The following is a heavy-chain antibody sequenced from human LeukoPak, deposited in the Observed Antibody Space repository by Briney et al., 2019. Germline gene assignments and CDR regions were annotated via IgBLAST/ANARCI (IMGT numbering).Heavy chain of an antibody. CDR1: GFTFSSYS. D-gene: IGHD3-10*01. J-gene: IGHJ4*02. CDR2: ISTSRSYT. V-gene: IGHV3-21*01. Sequence: GGSLRLSCVVSGFTFSSYSMNWVRQAPGKGLEWVSSISTSRSYTYYADSVKGRFTISRDNAKNSLYLQMNSLRAEDTAVYYCARDNGGFYGSGTYRPLDYWGQGTLVTVSS. CDR3: ARDNGGFYGSGTYRPLDY.